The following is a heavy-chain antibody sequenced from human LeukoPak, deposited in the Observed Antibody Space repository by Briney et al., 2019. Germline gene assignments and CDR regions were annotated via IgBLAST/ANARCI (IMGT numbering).Heavy chain of an antibody. V-gene: IGHV4-31*03. Sequence: SETLSLTCTVSGGSTSSGDYYWNWIRQHPGKGLEWIGYIYYSGSTYYNPSLKSRVTISLDTSKNQLSLKLSSVTAADTAVYYCARVVRAPMQGVGDWFDPWGQGTLVTVSS. CDR3: ARVVRAPMQGVGDWFDP. CDR1: GGSTSSGDYY. CDR2: IYYSGST. D-gene: IGHD2-2*01. J-gene: IGHJ5*02.